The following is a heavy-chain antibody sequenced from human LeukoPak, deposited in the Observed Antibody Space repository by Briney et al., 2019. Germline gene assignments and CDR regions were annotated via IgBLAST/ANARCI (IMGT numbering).Heavy chain of an antibody. V-gene: IGHV4-34*01. CDR1: GESFTGYY. J-gene: IGHJ5*02. CDR3: ARLQPRQGWFDP. Sequence: SETLSLTCAVYGESFTGYYWNWIRQPPGNGLEWIGEINQSGSTNYNPSLKSRITISVDTSKNHFSLKLTSVTAADTAVYYCARLQPRQGWFDPWGQGTLVTVSS. CDR2: INQSGST.